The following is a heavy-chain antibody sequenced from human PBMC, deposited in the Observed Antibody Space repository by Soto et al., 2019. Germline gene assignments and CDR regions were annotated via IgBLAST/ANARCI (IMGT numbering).Heavy chain of an antibody. V-gene: IGHV3-30-3*01. CDR3: AGDHVEYGDYFDY. J-gene: IGHJ4*02. CDR2: ISYDGANK. CDR1: GFTFSSYA. D-gene: IGHD4-17*01. Sequence: QVQLVESGGGVVQPGRSLRLSCAASGFTFSSYAMHWVRQAPGKGLEWVAVISYDGANKYYADSVKGRFTIARDNPRNTLYLQMNSLRTEGTAVYFCAGDHVEYGDYFDYWGQGTLVTVSS.